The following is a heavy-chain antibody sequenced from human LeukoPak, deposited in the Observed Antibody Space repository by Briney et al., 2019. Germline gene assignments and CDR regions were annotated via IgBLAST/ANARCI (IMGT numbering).Heavy chain of an antibody. CDR2: IYTSGST. D-gene: IGHD2-15*01. CDR3: ARDSFLLKGGRAAHISYYYYYYMDV. CDR1: GGSISSYY. Sequence: SETLSLTCTVSGGSISSYYWSWIRQPAGKGLEWIGRIYTSGSTNYNPSLKSRVTMSVDTSKNQFSLKLSSVTAADTAVYYCARDSFLLKGGRAAHISYYYYYYMDVWGKGTTVTVSS. J-gene: IGHJ6*03. V-gene: IGHV4-4*07.